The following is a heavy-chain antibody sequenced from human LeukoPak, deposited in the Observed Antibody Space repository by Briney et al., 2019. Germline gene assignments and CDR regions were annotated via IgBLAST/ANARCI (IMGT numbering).Heavy chain of an antibody. J-gene: IGHJ5*02. CDR1: GFTFTSYT. D-gene: IGHD2-2*01. CDR3: ARAMPNDNWFDP. V-gene: IGHV3-21*01. CDR2: ISSSSGYR. Sequence: GGSLRLSCAASGFTFTSYTMNWVRQAPGKGLEWVSSISSSSGYRYYADSVKGRFTISRDNAENSLYLQMTSLRAEDTAVYYCARAMPNDNWFDPWGQGSLVTVSS.